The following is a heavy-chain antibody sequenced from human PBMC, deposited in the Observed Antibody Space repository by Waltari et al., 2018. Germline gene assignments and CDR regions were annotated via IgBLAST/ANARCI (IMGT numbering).Heavy chain of an antibody. Sequence: QVQLQQWGAGLLGPSETLSLTCSVSGSSFSDYYGGWVRQPPGKGLEWIGQIRHPGSTNYNPSLKSRVTISIDTPRSQFSLRLSSVTAADTALYFCTRGGNYDFWSHRPFVDPWGQGTLVTVSS. D-gene: IGHD3-3*01. CDR1: GSSFSDYY. J-gene: IGHJ5*02. CDR3: TRGGNYDFWSHRPFVDP. CDR2: IRHPGST. V-gene: IGHV4-34*01.